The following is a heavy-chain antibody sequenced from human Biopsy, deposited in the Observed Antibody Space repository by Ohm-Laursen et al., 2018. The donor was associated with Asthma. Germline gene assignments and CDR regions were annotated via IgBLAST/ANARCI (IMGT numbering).Heavy chain of an antibody. CDR1: GFVFRSHA. J-gene: IGHJ4*02. CDR2: VSYDGGVA. Sequence: SLRLSCAASGFVFRSHAMHWVRQAPGKGLEWVAVVSYDGGVAHYADSMKGRFTISRDNAKSTLYLQMNRLRTDDTAVYYCPKRRGYSDLTDFDHWGQGTLVTVSS. D-gene: IGHD3-3*01. V-gene: IGHV3-30*18. CDR3: PKRRGYSDLTDFDH.